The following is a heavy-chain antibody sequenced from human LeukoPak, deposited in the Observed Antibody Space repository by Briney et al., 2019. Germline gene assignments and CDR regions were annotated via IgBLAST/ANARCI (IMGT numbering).Heavy chain of an antibody. CDR3: ARWGTSGCLVY. V-gene: IGHV3-74*01. Sequence: GASLRLSCAASGFTFSNYWMHWVRQAPGKGLVWVSRIKTDWSTTSYAASVKGRFTISRDNTKNTLYLQRNTMSAEATAYYFCARWGTSGCLVYRVEGALVSDCS. D-gene: IGHD6-19*01. CDR2: IKTDWSTT. CDR1: GFTFSNYW. J-gene: IGHJ4*02.